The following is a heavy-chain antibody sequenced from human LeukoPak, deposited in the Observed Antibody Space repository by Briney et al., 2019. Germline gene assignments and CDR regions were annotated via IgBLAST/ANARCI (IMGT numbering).Heavy chain of an antibody. CDR3: ARTYCSGGSCNPDAFDI. Sequence: GGSLRLSCAASGFTFSSYAMSWVRQAPGKGLEWVSAISGSGGSTYYADSVKGRFTISRDNSKNTLYLQMNSLRAEDTAAYYCARTYCSGGSCNPDAFDIWGQGTMVTVSS. CDR2: ISGSGGST. CDR1: GFTFSSYA. V-gene: IGHV3-23*01. D-gene: IGHD2-15*01. J-gene: IGHJ3*02.